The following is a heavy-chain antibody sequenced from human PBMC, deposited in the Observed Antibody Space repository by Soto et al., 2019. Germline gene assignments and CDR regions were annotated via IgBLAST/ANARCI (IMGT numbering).Heavy chain of an antibody. CDR2: INNNGANK. D-gene: IGHD1-1*01. Sequence: GGSLRLSCAASGFTFSSYGMHWVRQAPGKGPEYVAVINNNGANKYYADSVKGRFTISRDNSKNTAFLQMGSLRDEDMAVYFCAREAGTPGLWYFDLWGRGTLVTVSS. CDR3: AREAGTPGLWYFDL. CDR1: GFTFSSYG. V-gene: IGHV3-64*02. J-gene: IGHJ2*01.